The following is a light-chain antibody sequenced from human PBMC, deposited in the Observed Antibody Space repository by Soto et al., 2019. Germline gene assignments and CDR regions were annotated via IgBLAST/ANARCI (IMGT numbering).Light chain of an antibody. J-gene: IGKJ5*01. CDR2: GAS. Sequence: EIVLTQSPGTLSLSPGKKATLSCRASQSISSSYLAWYQQRPGQAPRLLIYGASTRATGIPARFSGSGSGTEFTLTISSLQSEDFAVYYCQQYNNWPAITFGQGTDWRL. V-gene: IGKV3D-15*01. CDR1: QSISSSY. CDR3: QQYNNWPAIT.